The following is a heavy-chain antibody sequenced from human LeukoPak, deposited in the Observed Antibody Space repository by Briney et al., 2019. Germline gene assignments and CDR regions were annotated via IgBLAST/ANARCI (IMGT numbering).Heavy chain of an antibody. Sequence: PGGSLRLSCAASGFTFDDYGMSWVRQALGKGLEWVSGINWNGGSTGYADSVKGRFTISRDNAKNSLYLQMNSLRAEDTALYYCARVGYCSSTSCLQNWGQGTLVTVSS. V-gene: IGHV3-20*04. CDR2: INWNGGST. D-gene: IGHD2-2*03. CDR3: ARVGYCSSTSCLQN. CDR1: GFTFDDYG. J-gene: IGHJ4*02.